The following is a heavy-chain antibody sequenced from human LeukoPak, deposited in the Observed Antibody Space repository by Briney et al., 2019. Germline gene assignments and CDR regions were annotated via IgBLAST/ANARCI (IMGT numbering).Heavy chain of an antibody. CDR3: AKDSSSWYNWFDP. CDR2: ISSSGSTI. D-gene: IGHD6-13*01. J-gene: IGHJ5*02. V-gene: IGHV3-48*03. CDR1: GFTFSSYE. Sequence: PGGSLRLSCAASGFTFSSYEMNWVRQAPGKGLGWVSYISSSGSTIYYADSVKGRFTISRDNSKNTLYLQMNSLRAEDTAVYYCAKDSSSWYNWFDPWGQGTLVTVSS.